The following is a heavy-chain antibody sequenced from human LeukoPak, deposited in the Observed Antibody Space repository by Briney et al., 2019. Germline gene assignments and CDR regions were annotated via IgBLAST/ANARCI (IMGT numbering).Heavy chain of an antibody. Sequence: GGSLRLSCAASGFTFDDYGMSWVRQAPGKGLEWVSGIYWNGGSTGYADSVKGRFTISRDNAKNSLYLQMNSLRAEDTALYYCARDEYPYDYVWGSYGYWGQGTLVTVSS. J-gene: IGHJ4*02. CDR3: ARDEYPYDYVWGSYGY. CDR1: GFTFDDYG. D-gene: IGHD3-16*01. V-gene: IGHV3-20*04. CDR2: IYWNGGST.